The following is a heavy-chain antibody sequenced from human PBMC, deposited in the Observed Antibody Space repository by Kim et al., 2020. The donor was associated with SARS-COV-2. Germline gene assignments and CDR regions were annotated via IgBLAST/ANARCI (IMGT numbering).Heavy chain of an antibody. D-gene: IGHD1-20*01. V-gene: IGHV3-13*04. CDR3: ARYNWAADAFDI. Sequence: GGSLRLSCADSGFTFSSYDMHWVRQPTGKGLEWVSAIGTAGDTYYPVSVKGRFTISRENAKNSLYLQMNSLRAGDTAVYYCARYNWAADAFDIWGQGTMV. CDR2: IGTAGDT. J-gene: IGHJ3*02. CDR1: GFTFSSYD.